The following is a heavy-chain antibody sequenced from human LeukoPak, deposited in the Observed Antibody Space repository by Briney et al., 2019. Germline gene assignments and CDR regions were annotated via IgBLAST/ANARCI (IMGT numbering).Heavy chain of an antibody. Sequence: SETLSLTCTVSGGSISSYYWSWIRQPPGKGLERIGYIYYSGSTNYNPSLKSRVTISVDTSKNQFSLKLSSVTAADTAVYYCARGSAANSDYWGQGTLVTVSS. D-gene: IGHD2-2*01. J-gene: IGHJ4*02. CDR1: GGSISSYY. V-gene: IGHV4-59*01. CDR3: ARGSAANSDY. CDR2: IYYSGST.